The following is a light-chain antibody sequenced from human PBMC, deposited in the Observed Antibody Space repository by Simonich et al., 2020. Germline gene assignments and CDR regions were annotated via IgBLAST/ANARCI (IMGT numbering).Light chain of an antibody. CDR1: QSVSSN. CDR3: QQYNNWPYT. Sequence: EIVMTQSPATLSVSPGARATLSCRASQSVSSNLAWYQQQPGQAPRLLIYGASTRANGIPARFSGSGSGTEFTLTISSMQSEDFAVYYCQQYNNWPYTFGQGTKLEIK. J-gene: IGKJ2*01. V-gene: IGKV3-15*01. CDR2: GAS.